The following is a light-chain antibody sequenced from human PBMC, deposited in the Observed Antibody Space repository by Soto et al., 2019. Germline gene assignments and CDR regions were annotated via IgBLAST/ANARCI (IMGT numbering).Light chain of an antibody. J-gene: IGLJ2*01. CDR2: RNN. Sequence: QSVLTQPPSASGTPGQRVTISCSGSSSNIGSNYVYWYQQHPGTAPKLLIYRNNQRPSGVPDRFSGSKSGTSASPATSGLRSEDEADYYCAAWDDSLSGVVFGGGTKVTVL. CDR3: AAWDDSLSGVV. V-gene: IGLV1-47*01. CDR1: SSNIGSNY.